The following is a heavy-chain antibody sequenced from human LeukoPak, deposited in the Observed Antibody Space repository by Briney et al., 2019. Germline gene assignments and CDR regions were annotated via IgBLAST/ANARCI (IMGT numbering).Heavy chain of an antibody. J-gene: IGHJ4*02. V-gene: IGHV1-2*02. D-gene: IGHD2-2*01. CDR1: GYTFTGYY. Sequence: GASVKVSCKASGYTFTGYYMHWVRQAPGQGLEWMGWINPNSGGTNYAQKFQGRVTMTRDTSISTAYMELSRLRSDDTAVYYCARTLRDCSSTSCYAGILDYWGQGTLVTVSS. CDR2: INPNSGGT. CDR3: ARTLRDCSSTSCYAGILDY.